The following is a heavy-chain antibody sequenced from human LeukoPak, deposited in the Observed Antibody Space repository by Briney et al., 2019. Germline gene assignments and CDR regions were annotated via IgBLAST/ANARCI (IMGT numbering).Heavy chain of an antibody. V-gene: IGHV1-46*01. J-gene: IGHJ4*02. CDR3: ARGGSEVVTAIVVYFDY. Sequence: ASVKVSCKASGYTFTSYYMHWVRQAPGQGLEWMGIINPSGGSTSYAQKLQGRVTMTRDTSTSTVYMELSSLRSEDTAVYYCARGGSEVVTAIVVYFDYCGQGTLVTVSS. CDR1: GYTFTSYY. D-gene: IGHD2-21*02. CDR2: INPSGGST.